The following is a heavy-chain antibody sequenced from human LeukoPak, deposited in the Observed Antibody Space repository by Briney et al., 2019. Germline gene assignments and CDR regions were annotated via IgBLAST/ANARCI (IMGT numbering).Heavy chain of an antibody. CDR2: ISWNSGSI. V-gene: IGHV3-9*01. D-gene: IGHD3-9*01. CDR3: ARDAPPYYDILTGPDY. J-gene: IGHJ4*02. Sequence: SLRLSCAAAGFTYDDYAMHWVRQAPGEGRGWVSGISWNSGSIGYADSVKGRFTISRDNAKNSLYLQMNSLRAEDTAVYYCARDAPPYYDILTGPDYWGQGTLVTVSS. CDR1: GFTYDDYA.